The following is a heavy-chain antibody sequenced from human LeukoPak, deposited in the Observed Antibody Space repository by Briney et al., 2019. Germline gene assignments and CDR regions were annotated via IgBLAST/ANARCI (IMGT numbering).Heavy chain of an antibody. CDR2: FDPEDGET. CDR1: GYTLTELS. V-gene: IGHV1-24*01. J-gene: IGHJ4*02. CDR3: ATLYSDSSGSRFSAFDY. Sequence: ASVKVSCKVSGYTLTELSMHWVRQAPGKGLEWMGGFDPEDGETIYAQKFQGRVTMTEDTSTDTAYMELSSLRSEDTAVYYCATLYSDSSGSRFSAFDYWGQGTLVTVSS. D-gene: IGHD3-22*01.